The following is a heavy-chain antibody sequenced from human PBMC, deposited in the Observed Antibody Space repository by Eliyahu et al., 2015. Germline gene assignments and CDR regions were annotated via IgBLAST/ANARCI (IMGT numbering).Heavy chain of an antibody. J-gene: IGHJ6*02. CDR2: ISWNSGNV. D-gene: IGHD5-12*01. Sequence: EVQLVESGGGLXQPGRSLXLSCAASXFXFXDYAXHWVRAGPGKGXEWVSAISWNSGNVGYADSVKGRSTISRDNAKNSLYLHMNSLRAEDTALYYCAKDNSGYAYYSGLDVWGQGTTVTVSS. CDR3: AKDNSGYAYYSGLDV. V-gene: IGHV3-9*01. CDR1: XFXFXDYA.